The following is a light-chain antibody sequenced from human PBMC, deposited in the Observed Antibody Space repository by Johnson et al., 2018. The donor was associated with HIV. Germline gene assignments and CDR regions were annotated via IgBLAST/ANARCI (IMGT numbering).Light chain of an antibody. CDR1: SSNIGNNY. J-gene: IGLJ1*01. CDR3: GTWDSSLSAGGFV. Sequence: QSVLTQPPSVSAAPGQKVTISCSGSSSNIGNNYVSWFQHLPGTAPKLLIYKHDKRPSGIPDPFSGSKSGTSATLGITGLQTGDEADYYCGTWDSSLSAGGFVFGTGTKVTVL. CDR2: KHD. V-gene: IGLV1-51*02.